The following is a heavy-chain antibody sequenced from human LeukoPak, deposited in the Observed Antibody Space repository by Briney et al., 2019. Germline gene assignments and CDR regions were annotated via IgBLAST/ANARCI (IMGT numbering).Heavy chain of an antibody. CDR3: AREAAPLDYYDSSGYPNWFDP. D-gene: IGHD3-22*01. V-gene: IGHV1-69*04. CDR2: IIPILGIA. CDR1: GGTFNSYA. Sequence: GSSVKVSCKASGGTFNSYAISWVRQAPGQGLEWMGRIIPILGIANYAQKFQGRVTITADKSTSTAYMELSSLRSEDTAVYSCAREAAPLDYYDSSGYPNWFDPWGQGTLVTVSS. J-gene: IGHJ5*02.